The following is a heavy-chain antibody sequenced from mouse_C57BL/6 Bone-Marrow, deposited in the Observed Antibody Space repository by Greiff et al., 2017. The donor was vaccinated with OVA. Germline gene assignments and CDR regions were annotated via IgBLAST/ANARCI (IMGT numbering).Heavy chain of an antibody. V-gene: IGHV1-76*01. CDR2: IYPGSGNT. CDR1: GYTFTDYY. CDR3: ARRGVPRGYFDV. Sequence: VQLQQSGAELVRPGASVKLSCKASGYTFTDYYINWVKQRPGQGLEWIARIYPGSGNTYYNEKFKGKATLTADKSSSTAYMQLSSLTSEDAAVYFYARRGVPRGYFDVWGTGTTVTVAS. D-gene: IGHD2-14*01. J-gene: IGHJ1*03.